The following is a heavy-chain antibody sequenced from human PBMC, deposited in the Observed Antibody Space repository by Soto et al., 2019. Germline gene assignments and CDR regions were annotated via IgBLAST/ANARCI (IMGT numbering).Heavy chain of an antibody. CDR2: MNPNSGNT. V-gene: IGHV1-8*01. J-gene: IGHJ4*02. CDR1: GYTFTRYG. CDR3: ARDPGYYDSSAYSCDY. D-gene: IGHD3-22*01. Sequence: GASVKVSCKASGYTFTRYGIKLVRQATGQGLEGMGWMNPNSGNTGYAQKFQGRVTMTRNTSISTAYMELSSLRSEDTAVYYCARDPGYYDSSAYSCDYWGQGTLVTVSS.